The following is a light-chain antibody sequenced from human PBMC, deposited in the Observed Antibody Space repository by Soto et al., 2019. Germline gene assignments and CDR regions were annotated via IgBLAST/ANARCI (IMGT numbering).Light chain of an antibody. CDR3: QQSYSTPPWT. CDR1: QSVSSN. V-gene: IGKV3-15*01. Sequence: EIVMTQSPATLSVSPGERATLSCRASQSVSSNLAWYQQKPGQAPRLLIYGASTRATGIPARFSGSGSGTEFTLTISSLQSEDCATYYCQQSYSTPPWTFGQGTKVEIK. J-gene: IGKJ1*01. CDR2: GAS.